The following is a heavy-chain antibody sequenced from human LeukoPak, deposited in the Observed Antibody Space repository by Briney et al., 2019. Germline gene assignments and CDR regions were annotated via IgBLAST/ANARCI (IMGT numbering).Heavy chain of an antibody. V-gene: IGHV3-21*01. CDR1: GFSFSRYS. CDR3: ARVTGTTAGDH. D-gene: IGHD1-1*01. Sequence: GGSLRVSCVASGFSFSRYSMDWVRQAPGKGLEWVSSISSGSTYIYYADSVKGRFTISRDNAKNSLYLQMNSLRAEDTAVYYCARVTGTTAGDHWGQGTLVSVSS. J-gene: IGHJ5*02. CDR2: ISSGSTYI.